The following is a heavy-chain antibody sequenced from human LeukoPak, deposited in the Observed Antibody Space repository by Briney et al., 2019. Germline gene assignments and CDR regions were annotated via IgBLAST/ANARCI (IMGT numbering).Heavy chain of an antibody. CDR3: ARRGYCSSTSCWFGYFDY. D-gene: IGHD2-2*01. J-gene: IGHJ4*02. Sequence: PGGSLRLSCAASGFTFSTYAMSWVRQAPGKGLEWVSAISGSGGNTYYADSVKGRFTISRDNSKNTLYLQMNSLRAEDTAVYYCARRGYCSSTSCWFGYFDYWGQGTLVTVSS. CDR2: ISGSGGNT. V-gene: IGHV3-23*01. CDR1: GFTFSTYA.